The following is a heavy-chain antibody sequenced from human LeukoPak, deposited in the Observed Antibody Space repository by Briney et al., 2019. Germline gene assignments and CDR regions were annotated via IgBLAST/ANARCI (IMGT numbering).Heavy chain of an antibody. CDR1: GGSISRYY. J-gene: IGHJ6*03. Sequence: SETLSLTCTVSGGSISRYYWSWIRQPAGEALEWIGRIYTSESTNYNPSLKSRVTMSVDTSKNQLSLKLSSVTAADTAVYYCAKGSIAARPSYYYYMDVWGKGTTVTVSS. V-gene: IGHV4-4*07. CDR3: AKGSIAARPSYYYYMDV. D-gene: IGHD6-6*01. CDR2: IYTSEST.